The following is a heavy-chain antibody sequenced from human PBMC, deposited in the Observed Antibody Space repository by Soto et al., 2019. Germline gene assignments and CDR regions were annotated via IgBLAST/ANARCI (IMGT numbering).Heavy chain of an antibody. V-gene: IGHV3-21*04. CDR3: ASSSLYGMDV. Sequence: GSLRISCASSGFSVSTNYMSWVRQAPGKGLEWVSSISSSSSYIYYADPVKGRFTISRDNAKNQFSLKVGSVTAADTAVYYCASSSLYGMDVWGQGTTVPVSS. CDR1: GFSVSTNY. J-gene: IGHJ6*02. CDR2: ISSSSSYI.